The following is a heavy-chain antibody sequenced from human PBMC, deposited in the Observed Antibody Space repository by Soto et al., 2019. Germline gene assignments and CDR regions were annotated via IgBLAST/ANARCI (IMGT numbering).Heavy chain of an antibody. V-gene: IGHV4-30-4*01. D-gene: IGHD3-10*01. CDR1: GGSISSGDYY. Sequence: QVQLQEAGPGLVRPSQTLSLTCTVSGGSISSGDYYWSWIRQPPGKGLEWIGYIYYSGSTYYNPSLKSRVTISVVTSKNQFSLNLSSVTAADTAVYYCAGGRRSGSGSYGLGYWGQGTLVTVSS. CDR3: AGGRRSGSGSYGLGY. CDR2: IYYSGST. J-gene: IGHJ4*02.